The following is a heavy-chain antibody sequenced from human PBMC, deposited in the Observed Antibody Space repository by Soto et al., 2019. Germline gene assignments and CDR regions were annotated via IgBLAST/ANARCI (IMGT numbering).Heavy chain of an antibody. CDR2: TSYDGGST. V-gene: IGHV3-30*18. D-gene: IGHD6-19*01. CDR3: AKDGPYSSGTLRGSFDS. CDR1: GITFSSYV. J-gene: IGHJ4*02. Sequence: QVQLVESGGGVVQPGRSLRLSCAASGITFSSYVMHWVRQAPGKGLEWVAVTSYDGGSTYYADSVKGRFTISRDNSKNTLYLQMNSLRAEDRAVYYCAKDGPYSSGTLRGSFDSWGQGTVVTVSS.